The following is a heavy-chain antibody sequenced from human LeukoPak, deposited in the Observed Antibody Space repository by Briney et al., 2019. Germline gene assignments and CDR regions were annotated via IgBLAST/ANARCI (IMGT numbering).Heavy chain of an antibody. J-gene: IGHJ4*02. V-gene: IGHV3-30*18. Sequence: PGRSLRLSCVASRFTFNSYAIHSVRQAPGKGLEWVALISYDGSDKHYADSVKGRFTISRDRYKTTLYLQMNSLRADDTAAYYCEKWLLYEYNYGGFDYWGQGALVTVSS. D-gene: IGHD5-18*01. CDR3: EKWLLYEYNYGGFDY. CDR1: RFTFNSYA. CDR2: ISYDGSDK.